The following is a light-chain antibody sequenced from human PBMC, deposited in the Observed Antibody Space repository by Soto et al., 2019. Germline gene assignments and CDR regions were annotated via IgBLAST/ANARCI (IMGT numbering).Light chain of an antibody. CDR3: QQRTDWPPAVT. CDR1: QSVSSY. V-gene: IGKV3-11*01. CDR2: DAS. J-gene: IGKJ5*01. Sequence: EIVLTQSPATVSLSPGERATLSCRASQSVSSYLAWYQHKPGQAPRLLIYDASNRATGIPARFSGSGSGTDVTLTISSLEPEDFAVYYCQQRTDWPPAVTFGQGTRLEIK.